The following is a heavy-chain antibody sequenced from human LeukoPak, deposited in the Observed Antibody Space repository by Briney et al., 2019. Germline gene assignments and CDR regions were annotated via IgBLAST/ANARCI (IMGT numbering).Heavy chain of an antibody. Sequence: PGGSLRLSCAASGFTFSSYGMHWVRQAPGKGLEWGAVIWYDGSNKYYADSVKGRFTISRDNSKNTLYLQMNSLRAEDTAVYYCAKPYSSSWGAFDYWGQGTLVTVSS. CDR3: AKPYSSSWGAFDY. CDR2: IWYDGSNK. CDR1: GFTFSSYG. D-gene: IGHD6-13*01. V-gene: IGHV3-33*06. J-gene: IGHJ4*02.